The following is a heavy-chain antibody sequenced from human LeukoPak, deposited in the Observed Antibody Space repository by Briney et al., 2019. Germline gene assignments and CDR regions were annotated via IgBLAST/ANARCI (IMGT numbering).Heavy chain of an antibody. V-gene: IGHV3-23*01. J-gene: IGHJ5*02. CDR2: ISGSGGSA. Sequence: PGASLRLSCAASGFTFSSYALPRLRQAPAPGLEWVSAISGSGGSAYYADSVKGRFTISRDNSKNTLYLQMNSLRAEDTAVYYCAKDGWLNWFDPWGQGTLVTVSS. D-gene: IGHD5-24*01. CDR1: GFTFSSYA. CDR3: AKDGWLNWFDP.